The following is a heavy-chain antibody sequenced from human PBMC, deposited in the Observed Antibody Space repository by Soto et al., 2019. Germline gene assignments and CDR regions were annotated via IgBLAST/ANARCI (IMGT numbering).Heavy chain of an antibody. CDR2: IYYGGST. V-gene: IGHV4-4*02. D-gene: IGHD3-16*01. CDR3: AGEGVSITVRGPFES. J-gene: IGHJ3*02. Sequence: QVQLQESGPGLVKPSGTLSLTCTVTSGSISSDNWWSWVRQTPGKGLEWIGEIYYGGSTNYNPSLMNRVTISIDTSRNQFSLRLRSVTAADTAVYYCAGEGVSITVRGPFESWGQGTLVTVSA. CDR1: SGSISSDNW.